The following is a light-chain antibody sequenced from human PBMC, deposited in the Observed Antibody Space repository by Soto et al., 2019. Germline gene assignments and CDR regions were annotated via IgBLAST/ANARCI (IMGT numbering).Light chain of an antibody. CDR3: SSYTSSRTYV. CDR2: DVS. V-gene: IGLV2-14*01. Sequence: QSVLTQPASVSGSPGQSITISCTGTSSVVGAYSYVSWYQQHPGKAPKLIIYDVSDRPSGISNRFSGSKSDNTASLTISGLQAEDEAEYYCSSYTSSRTYVFGTGTKVTVL. CDR1: SSVVGAYSY. J-gene: IGLJ1*01.